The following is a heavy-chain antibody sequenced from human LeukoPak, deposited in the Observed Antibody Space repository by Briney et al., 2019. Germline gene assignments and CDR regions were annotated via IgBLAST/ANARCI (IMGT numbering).Heavy chain of an antibody. CDR2: ITSQPYRGQT. CDR1: GFTFRDHA. J-gene: IGHJ6*01. CDR3: TRGRNYIWEQAGVDL. D-gene: IGHD1-26*01. V-gene: IGHV3-49*04. Sequence: GGPLRLSCRTSGFTFRDHAMNWARQPRGRGLEGVGFITSQPYRGQTEYAACVHGRFTISRDDSGGIAYLHMNSLKAEDTALYYCTRGRNYIWEQAGVDLWGQGTPVTVSS.